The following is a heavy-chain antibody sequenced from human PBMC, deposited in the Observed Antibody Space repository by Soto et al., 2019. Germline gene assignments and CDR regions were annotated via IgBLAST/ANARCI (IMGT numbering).Heavy chain of an antibody. J-gene: IGHJ4*02. CDR1: GGSLSGYY. CDR3: GRVVIKLAIQSIVS. Sequence: SETLSLTCAVYGGSLSGYYWTWIRQPPGKGLEWIGEVNPGGITNYSPSVMSRLKISLDTSKKEVSLVMTSVTAADTAVYYCGRVVIKLAIQSIVSWGPGTLVTVSS. D-gene: IGHD2-15*01. CDR2: VNPGGIT. V-gene: IGHV4-34*01.